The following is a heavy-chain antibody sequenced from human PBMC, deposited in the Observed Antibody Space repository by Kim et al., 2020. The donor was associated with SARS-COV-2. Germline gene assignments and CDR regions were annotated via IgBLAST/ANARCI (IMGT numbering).Heavy chain of an antibody. J-gene: IGHJ6*02. CDR2: ISSSSSYI. CDR1: GFTFSSYS. Sequence: GGSLRLSCAASGFTFSSYSMNWVRQAPGKGLEWVSSISSSSSYIYYADSVKGRFTISRDNAKNSLYLQMNSLRAEDTAVYYCARDVRRRGSGSYYNVPPFGPDYYYYGMDVWGQGTTVTVSS. CDR3: ARDVRRRGSGSYYNVPPFGPDYYYYGMDV. V-gene: IGHV3-21*01. D-gene: IGHD3-10*01.